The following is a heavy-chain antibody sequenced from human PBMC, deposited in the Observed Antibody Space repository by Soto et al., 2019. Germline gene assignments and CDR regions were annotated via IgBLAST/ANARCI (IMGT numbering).Heavy chain of an antibody. CDR1: GYTFTNQG. J-gene: IGHJ4*02. D-gene: IGHD6-13*01. CDR3: ARDPDVSRWRKIDH. CDR2: ISPLHGNT. Sequence: QVQLVQSGPEVKKPGASVKVSCRASGYTFTNQGISWVRQAPGQGLEWVAWISPLHGNTDYAQKFRGRVTVTTDTSTSTAYMELRSLTSDDTAVYYCARDPDVSRWRKIDHWGQGTLVTVSS. V-gene: IGHV1-18*01.